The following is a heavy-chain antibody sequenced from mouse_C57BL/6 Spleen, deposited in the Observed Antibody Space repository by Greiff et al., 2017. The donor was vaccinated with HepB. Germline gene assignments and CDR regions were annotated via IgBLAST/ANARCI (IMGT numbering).Heavy chain of an antibody. CDR1: GFSLTSYG. D-gene: IGHD2-4*01. Sequence: VQLVESGPGLVQPSQSLSITCTVSGFSLTSYGVHWVRQPPGKGLEWLGVIWSGGSTDYNAAFISRLSISKDNSKSQVFFKMNSLQADDTAIYYCASYDYDEGFAYWGQGTLVTVSA. J-gene: IGHJ3*01. CDR3: ASYDYDEGFAY. CDR2: IWSGGST. V-gene: IGHV2-4*01.